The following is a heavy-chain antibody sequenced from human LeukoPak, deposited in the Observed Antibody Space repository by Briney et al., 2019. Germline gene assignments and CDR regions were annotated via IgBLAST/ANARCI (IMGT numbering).Heavy chain of an antibody. CDR3: VRDRGISFYFDY. D-gene: IGHD3-16*02. CDR1: GFPFTTYN. Sequence: GGSLRLSCAVSGFPFTTYNMNWVRQAPGKGLEWVSYIDSSSSTIYYADSVKGRFTVSRDNAKNSLDLQMNSLRSEDTAVYYCVRDRGISFYFDYWGQGTLVTVSS. CDR2: IDSSSSTI. V-gene: IGHV3-48*01. J-gene: IGHJ4*02.